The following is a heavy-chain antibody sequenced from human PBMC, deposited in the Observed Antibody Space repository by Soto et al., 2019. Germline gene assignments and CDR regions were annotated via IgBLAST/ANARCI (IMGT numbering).Heavy chain of an antibody. CDR3: ARELRFGEDYYGMDV. CDR1: GGSISSGGYY. Sequence: PSETLSLTCTVSGGSISSGGYYWSWIRQHPGKGLEWIGYIYYSGSTYYNPSLKSRVTISVDTSKNQSSLKLSSVTAADTAVYYCARELRFGEDYYGMDVWGQGTTVTVSS. CDR2: IYYSGST. V-gene: IGHV4-31*03. D-gene: IGHD3-10*01. J-gene: IGHJ6*02.